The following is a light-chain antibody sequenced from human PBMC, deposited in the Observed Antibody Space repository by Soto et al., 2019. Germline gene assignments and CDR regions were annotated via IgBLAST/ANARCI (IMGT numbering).Light chain of an antibody. CDR2: GSS. CDR1: QSVSNNY. CDR3: QQYGSSPPYT. Sequence: EVVLTQSPGTLSLSPGERATLSCRASQSVSNNYFAWYQQKPGQAPRLLIFGSSDRATGIPDRFSRSGSGTDFTLPIRRLEPEDFAVYYCQQYGSSPPYTFGQGTKLEIK. J-gene: IGKJ2*01. V-gene: IGKV3-20*01.